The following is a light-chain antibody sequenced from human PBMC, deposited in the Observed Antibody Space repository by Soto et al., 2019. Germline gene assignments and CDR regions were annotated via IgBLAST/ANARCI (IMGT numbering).Light chain of an antibody. V-gene: IGKV3-20*01. J-gene: IGKJ1*01. CDR1: QSVSSSY. CDR3: QQYGRSWWT. Sequence: EIVLTQSPGTLSLSPGERATLSCRTSQSVSSSYLAWYQQKPGQAPRLLIYRASSRATGIPDRFSDSGSGTDFTLTISRLEPEDFAVYYCQQYGRSWWTFGQGTKVEIK. CDR2: RAS.